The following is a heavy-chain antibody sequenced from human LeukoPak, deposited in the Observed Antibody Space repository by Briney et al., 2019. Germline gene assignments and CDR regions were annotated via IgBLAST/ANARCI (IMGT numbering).Heavy chain of an antibody. CDR1: GFTFSSYG. D-gene: IGHD6-19*01. CDR3: AKDQWLVDYYYYYYMDV. CDR2: IRYDGSNK. V-gene: IGHV3-30*02. J-gene: IGHJ6*03. Sequence: GGSLRLSCAASGFTFSSYGMHWVRQAPGKGLEWVAFIRYDGSNKYYADSVKGRFTISRDNSKNTLYLQMNSLRAEDTAVYYCAKDQWLVDYYYYYYMDVWGKGTTVTISS.